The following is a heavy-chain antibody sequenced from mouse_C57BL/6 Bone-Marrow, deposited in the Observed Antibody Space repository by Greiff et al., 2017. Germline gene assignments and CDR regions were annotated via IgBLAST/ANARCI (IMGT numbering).Heavy chain of an antibody. Sequence: EVKLVESGPELVKPGASVKISCKASGYSFTDYNMNWVKQSNGKSLEWIGVINPNYGTTSYNQKFKGKATLTVDKSSSTAYMQLSSLTSEDSAVYYCAMQYYGSSGAWFAYWGQGTLVTVSA. CDR2: INPNYGTT. J-gene: IGHJ3*01. CDR1: GYSFTDYN. D-gene: IGHD1-1*01. V-gene: IGHV1-39*01. CDR3: AMQYYGSSGAWFAY.